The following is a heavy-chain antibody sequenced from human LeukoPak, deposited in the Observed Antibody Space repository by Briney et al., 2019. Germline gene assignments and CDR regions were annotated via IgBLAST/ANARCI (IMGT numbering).Heavy chain of an antibody. CDR1: GFTFSSYW. Sequence: GGSLRLSCAASGFTFSSYWMTWIRQAPGKGLEWVANIKQDGSEKYYVDSVKGRFTISRDNAKNSPYLQMDSLRAEDTAVYYCARDTGGGYSCYDCWGQGTLVTVSS. CDR3: ARDTGGGYSCYDC. J-gene: IGHJ4*02. CDR2: IKQDGSEK. V-gene: IGHV3-7*01. D-gene: IGHD5-18*01.